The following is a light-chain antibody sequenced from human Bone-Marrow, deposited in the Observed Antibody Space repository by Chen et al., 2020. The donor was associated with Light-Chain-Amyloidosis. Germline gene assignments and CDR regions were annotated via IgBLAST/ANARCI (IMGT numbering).Light chain of an antibody. J-gene: IGLJ2*01. Sequence: YALTQPPSSSVSPGQTARITCSGDDLPTKYAYWYQQKPGQAPVLVIHRDTERPSGISERFSGSSSGTTATLTISGVQAEDEADYHCQSADSSGTYEVIFGGGTKLTVL. V-gene: IGLV3-25*03. CDR1: DLPTKY. CDR3: QSADSSGTYEVI. CDR2: RDT.